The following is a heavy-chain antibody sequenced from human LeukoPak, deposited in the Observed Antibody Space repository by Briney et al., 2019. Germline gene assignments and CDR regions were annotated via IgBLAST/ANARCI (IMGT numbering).Heavy chain of an antibody. J-gene: IGHJ4*02. CDR1: GFTFRRYS. CDR3: ARDGKWELTTDY. V-gene: IGHV3-21*01. CDR2: ISSSSSYI. D-gene: IGHD1-26*01. Sequence: GGSLRLSCAASGFTFRRYSMIGVPEAPGEGVEGVSSISSSSSYISYADSAKGRFTISRDNAKNSLYLQMNSLRAEDTAVYYCARDGKWELTTDYWGQGTLVTVSS.